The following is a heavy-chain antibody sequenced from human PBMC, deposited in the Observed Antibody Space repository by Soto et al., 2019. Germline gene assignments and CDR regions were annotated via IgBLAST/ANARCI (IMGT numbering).Heavy chain of an antibody. CDR3: LTWSHNVLTGPDGYGMDV. CDR1: GVTLGAYA. V-gene: IGHV3-23*01. J-gene: IGHJ6*02. D-gene: IGHD3-9*01. Sequence: QPGGSLRLSCAASGVTLGAYALSWVRQAPGKGLEWVSFISHNSGSVKYAESVKGRFTIARDNSQNMLFLQMNSLRAEDTAIYYCLTWSHNVLTGPDGYGMDVWGQGTTVTVSS. CDR2: ISHNSGSV.